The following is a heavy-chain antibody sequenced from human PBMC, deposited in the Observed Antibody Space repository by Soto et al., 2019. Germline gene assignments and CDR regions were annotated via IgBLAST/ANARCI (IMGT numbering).Heavy chain of an antibody. D-gene: IGHD2-21*02. V-gene: IGHV3-7*03. CDR1: GFALSGYW. J-gene: IGHJ4*02. Sequence: EVQLVESGGGLVQHGGSLRLSCAASGFALSGYWMTWVRQAPGKGLEWVASINPDGTLKYYVDSVKGRFTISRDNADNSLFLQMISLRVEDTAVYYCARWESGDWYLGIWGEGTLGTVSS. CDR2: INPDGTLK. CDR3: ARWESGDWYLGI.